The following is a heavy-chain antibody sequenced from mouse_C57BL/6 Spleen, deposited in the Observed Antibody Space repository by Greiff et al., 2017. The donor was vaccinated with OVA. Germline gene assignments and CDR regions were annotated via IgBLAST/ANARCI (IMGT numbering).Heavy chain of an antibody. D-gene: IGHD1-1*01. J-gene: IGHJ4*01. CDR3: SRADYYGSPYYYAMDY. Sequence: EVQLQQSGPELVKPGASVKMSCKASGYTFTDYNMHWVKQSHGKSLEWIGYINPNNGGNSYYQKFKGKATLTVNKSSITAYMELRSLTAEDSAVYYCSRADYYGSPYYYAMDYWGQGTSVTVSS. CDR1: GYTFTDYN. CDR2: INPNNGGN. V-gene: IGHV1-22*01.